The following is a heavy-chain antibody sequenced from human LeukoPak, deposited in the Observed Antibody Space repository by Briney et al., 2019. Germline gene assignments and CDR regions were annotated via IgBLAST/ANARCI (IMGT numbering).Heavy chain of an antibody. CDR3: ASHSDWKFDY. CDR1: GFTFSSYN. CDR2: ISRSSGNI. V-gene: IGHV3-48*04. J-gene: IGHJ4*02. Sequence: GGSLRLSCAASGFTFSSYNMNWVRQAPGKGLEWVSYISRSSGNIYYGDSVKGRFTISRDNAKNSLYLQMNSLRAEDTAVYYCASHSDWKFDYWGQGTLVTVSS. D-gene: IGHD6-19*01.